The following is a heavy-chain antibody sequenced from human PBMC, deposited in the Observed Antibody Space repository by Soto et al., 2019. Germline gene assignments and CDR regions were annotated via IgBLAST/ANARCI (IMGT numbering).Heavy chain of an antibody. CDR2: IKEDGGVK. CDR1: GFSISYYW. J-gene: IGHJ4*02. Sequence: PGGSLRLSCTASVSGFSISYYWMSWVRQAPGKGLEWVAHIKEDGGVKLYADSVEGRFTISRDNAKNTLYLEMDSLRVEDTAVYFCSSSEHSAGRHWGPGTLVTVSS. V-gene: IGHV3-7*03. CDR3: SSSEHSAGRH. D-gene: IGHD6-13*01.